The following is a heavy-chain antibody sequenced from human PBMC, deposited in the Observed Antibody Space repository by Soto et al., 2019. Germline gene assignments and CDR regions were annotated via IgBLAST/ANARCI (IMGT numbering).Heavy chain of an antibody. Sequence: SETLSLTCTVSGGSISSGDYYWSWIRQPPGKGLEWIGYIYYSGSTYYNPSLKSRVTISVDTSKNQFSLKLSSVTAADTAVYYCARDMYYAILTGHYGLANWFDPWGQGALVTVSS. D-gene: IGHD3-9*01. CDR1: GGSISSGDYY. CDR2: IYYSGST. J-gene: IGHJ5*02. CDR3: ARDMYYAILTGHYGLANWFDP. V-gene: IGHV4-30-4*01.